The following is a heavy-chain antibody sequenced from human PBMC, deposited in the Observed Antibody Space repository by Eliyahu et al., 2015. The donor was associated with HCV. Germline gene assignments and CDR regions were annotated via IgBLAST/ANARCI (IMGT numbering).Heavy chain of an antibody. CDR3: ARDRRIWHDDRDPRYLDY. V-gene: IGHV1-2*02. Sequence: QVQLVQSGAEIKKPGASMKVSCKSSGYTFTGYYMXWVRQAPGQGPEWMGWINPNTGDTHYAQKFQGRVTMTRDTSISTALMELTRLRSDDTAIYYCARDRRIWHDDRDPRYLDYWGQGTLVTVSS. CDR1: GYTFTGYY. J-gene: IGHJ4*02. CDR2: INPNTGDT. D-gene: IGHD1-1*01.